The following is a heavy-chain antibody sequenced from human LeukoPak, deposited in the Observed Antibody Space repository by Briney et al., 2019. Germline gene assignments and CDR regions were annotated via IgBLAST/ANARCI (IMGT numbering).Heavy chain of an antibody. CDR3: ARDRAVKARIGGMDV. CDR1: GYTFTSYA. CDR2: SNAGNGNT. Sequence: ASVKVSCKASGYTFTSYAMHWVRQAPGQRLEWMGWSNAGNGNTKYSQEFQGRVTITRDTSASTAYMELSSLRSEDMAVYYCARDRAVKARIGGMDVWGQGTTVIVSS. V-gene: IGHV1-3*02. J-gene: IGHJ6*02. D-gene: IGHD4-4*01.